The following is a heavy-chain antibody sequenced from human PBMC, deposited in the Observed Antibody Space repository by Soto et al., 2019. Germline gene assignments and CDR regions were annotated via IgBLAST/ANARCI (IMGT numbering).Heavy chain of an antibody. CDR2: ISGSGGST. CDR1: GFTFSSYA. Sequence: PGGSLRLSCAASGFTFSSYAMSWVRQAPGKGLEWVSAISGSGGSTYYADSVKGRFTISRDNSKNTLYLQMNSLRAEDTAVYYCAKLGSGGSGGSGSSGAFDYWGQGTLVTVSS. J-gene: IGHJ4*02. D-gene: IGHD2-15*01. V-gene: IGHV3-23*01. CDR3: AKLGSGGSGGSGSSGAFDY.